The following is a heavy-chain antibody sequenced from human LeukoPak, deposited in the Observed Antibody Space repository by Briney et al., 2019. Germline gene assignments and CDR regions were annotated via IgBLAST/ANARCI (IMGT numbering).Heavy chain of an antibody. Sequence: GGSLRLSCAASGFTFSSYEMNWVRQAPGKGLEWVSYISSSGSTIYYADSVKGRFTISRDNAKNSLYLQMSSLRAEDTAVYYCARESERQWLFRRGIYFDYWGQGTLVTVSS. CDR3: ARESERQWLFRRGIYFDY. CDR2: ISSSGSTI. J-gene: IGHJ4*02. CDR1: GFTFSSYE. D-gene: IGHD6-19*01. V-gene: IGHV3-48*03.